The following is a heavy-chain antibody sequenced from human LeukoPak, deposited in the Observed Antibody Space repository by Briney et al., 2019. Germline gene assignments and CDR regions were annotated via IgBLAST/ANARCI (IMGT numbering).Heavy chain of an antibody. Sequence: AGGSLRLSCTASGFTFGDYAMSWVRQAPGKGLEWVGFIRSKAYGGTTEYAASVKGRFTISRDDSKSIAYLQMNSLKTEDTAVYYCTRGSGWYGVSYWGQGTLVAVSS. CDR3: TRGSGWYGVSY. CDR2: IRSKAYGGTT. D-gene: IGHD6-19*01. CDR1: GFTFGDYA. J-gene: IGHJ4*02. V-gene: IGHV3-49*04.